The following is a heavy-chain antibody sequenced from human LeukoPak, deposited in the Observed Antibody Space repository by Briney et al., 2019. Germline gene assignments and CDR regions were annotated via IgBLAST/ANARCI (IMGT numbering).Heavy chain of an antibody. CDR1: GFTFSSYA. CDR2: ISGSGGRT. D-gene: IGHD3-10*01. V-gene: IGHV3-23*01. J-gene: IGHJ4*02. CDR3: ATDYYGSGSTYY. Sequence: PGGSLRLSCAASGFTFSSYAMSWVRQAPGKGLEWVSAISGSGGRTYYADSVKGRFTISRDNSKNTLYLQMNSLRAEDTAVYYCATDYYGSGSTYYWGQGTLVTVSS.